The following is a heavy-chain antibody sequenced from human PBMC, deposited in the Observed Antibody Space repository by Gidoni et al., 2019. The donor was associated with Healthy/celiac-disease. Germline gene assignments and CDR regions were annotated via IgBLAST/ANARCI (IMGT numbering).Heavy chain of an antibody. CDR2: ISSSSSYI. V-gene: IGHV3-21*01. Sequence: EVQLVESGGGLVKPGGSLRLSCAASGFTFSSYSMNWVRQAPGKGLEWVSSISSSSSYIYYADSVKGRFTISRDNAKNSLYLQMNSLRAEDTAVYYCARDAQYYYDSSGYLEYWGQGTLVTVSS. CDR1: GFTFSSYS. J-gene: IGHJ4*02. CDR3: ARDAQYYYDSSGYLEY. D-gene: IGHD3-22*01.